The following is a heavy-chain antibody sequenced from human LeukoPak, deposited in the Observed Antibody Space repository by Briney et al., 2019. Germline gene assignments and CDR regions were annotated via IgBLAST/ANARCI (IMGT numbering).Heavy chain of an antibody. V-gene: IGHV1-18*01. D-gene: IGHD5-12*01. Sequence: GASVKVSCKASSDSFNRYGISWVRQAPGQGLEWMGWISGYNGNTNYAQKFLGGVSMTADTSTSTAYMELRSLTSDDTAVYYCARSGRGTYYYFDLWGQGTLVTVSS. CDR1: SDSFNRYG. J-gene: IGHJ4*02. CDR2: ISGYNGNT. CDR3: ARSGRGTYYYFDL.